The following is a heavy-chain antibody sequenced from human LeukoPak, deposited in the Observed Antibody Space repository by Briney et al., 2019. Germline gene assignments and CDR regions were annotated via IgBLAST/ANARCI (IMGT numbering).Heavy chain of an antibody. D-gene: IGHD3-10*02. CDR2: IYYSGST. Sequence: KPSETLSLTCTVSGGSISGYYWTWIRQPPGKGLEWIGYIYYSGSTNYNPSLKSRITISVDTSKNQFSLKLSSVTAADTVIYYCARHSLGSGPILDYWGQGTLVNVSS. CDR1: GGSISGYY. J-gene: IGHJ4*02. CDR3: ARHSLGSGPILDY. V-gene: IGHV4-59*08.